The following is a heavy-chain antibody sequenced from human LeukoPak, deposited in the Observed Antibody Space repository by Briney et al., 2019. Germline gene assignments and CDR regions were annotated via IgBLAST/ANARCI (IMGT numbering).Heavy chain of an antibody. CDR3: ARGRDYGSGRGGMDV. Sequence: PSETLSLTCTVSGGSISSYYWSWIRQPPGKGLEWIGYIYYSGSTNYNPSLKSRVTISVDTSKNQFSLKLSSVTAADTAVYYCARGRDYGSGRGGMDVWGQGTTVTVPS. CDR2: IYYSGST. D-gene: IGHD3-10*01. V-gene: IGHV4-59*01. J-gene: IGHJ6*02. CDR1: GGSISSYY.